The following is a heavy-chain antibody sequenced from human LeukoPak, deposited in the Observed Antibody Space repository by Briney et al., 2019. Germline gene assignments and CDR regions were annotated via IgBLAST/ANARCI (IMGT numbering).Heavy chain of an antibody. CDR1: GFTFSSHW. CDR2: VKRDGSKE. V-gene: IGHV3-7*03. D-gene: IGHD1-14*01. Sequence: GGSLRLSCAASGFTFSSHWTNWVRQAPGRGLEWVASVKRDGSKEYYVDSVKGRFTISRDNAKNSLYLQMNSLRAEDTALYYCAKGSNRGYFDYWGQGTLVTVSS. CDR3: AKGSNRGYFDY. J-gene: IGHJ4*02.